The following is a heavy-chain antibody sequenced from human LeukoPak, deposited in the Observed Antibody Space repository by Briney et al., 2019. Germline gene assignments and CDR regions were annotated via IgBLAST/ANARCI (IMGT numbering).Heavy chain of an antibody. J-gene: IGHJ4*02. D-gene: IGHD7-27*01. Sequence: PGGSLRLSCAASKFTFSRYWMNWVRQAPGKGLEWVANIREDGSEIYYLDSVKGRFTIFRDNAKNSLYLQMNGLRAEDTAVYYCARHWAHLDYWGQGTLVTVSS. CDR2: IREDGSEI. V-gene: IGHV3-7*01. CDR3: ARHWAHLDY. CDR1: KFTFSRYW.